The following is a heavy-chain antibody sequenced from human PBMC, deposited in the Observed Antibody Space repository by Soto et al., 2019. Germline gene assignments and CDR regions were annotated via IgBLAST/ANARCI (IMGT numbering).Heavy chain of an antibody. CDR1: GYTFTSYW. V-gene: IGHV5-51*01. CDR2: IYPADSDT. D-gene: IGHD4-17*01. CDR3: ARVIADYGDYFDS. Sequence: PGESLKISCKGSGYTFTSYWIAWVRQMPGKGLEWMGIIYPADSDTRYSPSFQDQVTFSVDKSIRTAYLQWSSLKASDTAMYFCARVIADYGDYFDSWGQGTPVTVSS. J-gene: IGHJ4*02.